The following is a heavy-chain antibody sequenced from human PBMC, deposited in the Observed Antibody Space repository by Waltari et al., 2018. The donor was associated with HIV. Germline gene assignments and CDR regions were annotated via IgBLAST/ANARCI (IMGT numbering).Heavy chain of an antibody. J-gene: IGHJ4*02. CDR2: IYYSGST. CDR1: GGSISSSSYY. CDR3: ARAVQGYCSGGSCENYFDY. V-gene: IGHV4-39*01. D-gene: IGHD2-15*01. Sequence: QLQLQESGPGLVKPSETLSLTCTVPGGSISSSSYYWGWIRQPPGKGLEWIGSIYYSGSTYYNPSLKSRVTISVDTSKNQFSLKLSSVTAADTAVYYCARAVQGYCSGGSCENYFDYWGQGTLVTVSS.